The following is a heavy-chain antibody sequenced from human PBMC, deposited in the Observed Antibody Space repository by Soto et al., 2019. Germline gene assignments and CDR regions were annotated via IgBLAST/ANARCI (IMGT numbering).Heavy chain of an antibody. J-gene: IGHJ5*02. Sequence: EVQLVESGGGLVKPGGSLRLSCVASGFTFSNYNMNWVRQAPGKGLEWVSHISGSSIYIHYADSVRGRFTISRDNAKKSVYLQMDSRRVEDTAVYYCAREGALKPFSSWGQGALVTVSS. CDR3: AREGALKPFSS. CDR2: ISGSSIYI. CDR1: GFTFSNYN. V-gene: IGHV3-21*01.